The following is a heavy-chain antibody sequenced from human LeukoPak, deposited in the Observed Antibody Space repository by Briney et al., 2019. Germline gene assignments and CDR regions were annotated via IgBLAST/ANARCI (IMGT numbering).Heavy chain of an antibody. D-gene: IGHD2-2*01. CDR2: IGSSSSYI. Sequence: PGGSLRLTCGASGFTFSSYSMNWVRQAPGKGLEWVSSIGSSSSYIYYADSVKGRFTISRDNAKNSLYLQMNSLRVEDTAVYYCARGYCSSTTCPTDYWGQGTLVTVSS. V-gene: IGHV3-21*01. J-gene: IGHJ4*02. CDR3: ARGYCSSTTCPTDY. CDR1: GFTFSSYS.